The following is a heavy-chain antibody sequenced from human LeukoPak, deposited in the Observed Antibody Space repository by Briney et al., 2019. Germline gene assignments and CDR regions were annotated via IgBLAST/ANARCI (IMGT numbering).Heavy chain of an antibody. D-gene: IGHD6-6*01. CDR2: ITSDGNNK. Sequence: HPGRSLRLSCAASGLTFSNHGMHWVRQAPGKGLEWVAMITSDGNNKYYADSVKDRFTISRDDSKNTLYLQMNSLRDEDTAVYYCAKDSIAARPRLYYFDYWGQGTLVTVSS. CDR3: AKDSIAARPRLYYFDY. V-gene: IGHV3-30*18. J-gene: IGHJ4*02. CDR1: GLTFSNHG.